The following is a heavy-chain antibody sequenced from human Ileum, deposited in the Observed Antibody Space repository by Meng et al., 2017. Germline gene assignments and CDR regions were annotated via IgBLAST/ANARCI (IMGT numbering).Heavy chain of an antibody. V-gene: IGHV4-4*02. D-gene: IGHD3-10*02. CDR1: GGSIESNNW. J-gene: IGHJ2*01. CDR2: VYHSGST. Sequence: QVQLEVSGPGLVKPSETLSLTCAVSGGSIESNNWWTWIRQPPGQGLEWIGEVYHSGSTHYNPSLQSRVTISIDNSKNRFSLSLNSVTAADTAIYYCARADYVRYFDLWGRGTLVTVSS. CDR3: ARADYVRYFDL.